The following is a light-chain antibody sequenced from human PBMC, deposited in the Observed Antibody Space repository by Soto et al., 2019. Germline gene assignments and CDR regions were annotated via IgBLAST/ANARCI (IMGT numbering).Light chain of an antibody. J-gene: IGLJ2*01. CDR1: SSDVGSYNL. CDR3: CSYAGSTTHVL. Sequence: QSALTQPASVSGSPGQSITISCTGTSSDVGSYNLVSWYQQHPGKVPKLMIYEVTKRPSGVSNRFSGSKSGNTASLTISGLQAEDEADYYCCSYAGSTTHVLFGGGTQLTVL. CDR2: EVT. V-gene: IGLV2-23*02.